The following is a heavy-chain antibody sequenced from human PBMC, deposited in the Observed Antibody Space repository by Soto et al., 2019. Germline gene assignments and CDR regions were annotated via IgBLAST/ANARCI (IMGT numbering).Heavy chain of an antibody. Sequence: SETLSLTCTVSGGSISSGGYYWSWIRQHPGKGLEWIGDIYYSGSTNYNPSLKSRVTISVDTSKNQFSLKLSSVTAADTAVYYCARPLIAAAGFNWFDPWGQGTLVTVSS. CDR1: GGSISSGGYY. V-gene: IGHV4-31*03. D-gene: IGHD6-13*01. CDR3: ARPLIAAAGFNWFDP. J-gene: IGHJ5*02. CDR2: IYYSGST.